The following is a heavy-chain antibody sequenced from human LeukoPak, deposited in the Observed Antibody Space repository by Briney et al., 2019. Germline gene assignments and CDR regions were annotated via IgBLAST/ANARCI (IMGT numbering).Heavy chain of an antibody. Sequence: GGSLRLSCAASGFTVSSNYMSWVRQAPGKGLEWVSAISGSGGSTYYADPVKGRFTISRDNSKNTLYLQMNSLRAGDTAVYYCAKGERITMIVPDYWGQGTLVTVSS. CDR2: ISGSGGST. CDR3: AKGERITMIVPDY. J-gene: IGHJ4*02. CDR1: GFTVSSNY. D-gene: IGHD3-22*01. V-gene: IGHV3-23*01.